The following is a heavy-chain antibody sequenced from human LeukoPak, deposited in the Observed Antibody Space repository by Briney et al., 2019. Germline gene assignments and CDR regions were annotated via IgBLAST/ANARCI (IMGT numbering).Heavy chain of an antibody. J-gene: IGHJ5*02. D-gene: IGHD3-3*01. CDR3: ARSHNDFWSGYWFDP. CDR1: GGPISSYY. Sequence: SETLSLTCTVSGGPISSYYWSWIRQPAGKGLEWIGRIYTSGSTNYNPSLKSRVTMSVDTSKNQFSLKLSSVTAADTVVYYCARSHNDFWSGYWFDPWGQGTLVTVSS. CDR2: IYTSGST. V-gene: IGHV4-4*07.